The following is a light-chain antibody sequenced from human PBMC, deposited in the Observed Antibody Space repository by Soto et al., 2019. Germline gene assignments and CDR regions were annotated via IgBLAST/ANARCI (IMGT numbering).Light chain of an antibody. J-gene: IGKJ4*01. V-gene: IGKV1-6*01. Sequence: AIQMTQSPSSLSASVGDRVTITCRASQGIRNDLGWYQQKPGKAPKLLIYAASSLQSGVPSRFSGSGSGTDFTLTISSLQTEDFATDYCLQDYNYTLTFGGGTKVEIK. CDR1: QGIRND. CDR3: LQDYNYTLT. CDR2: AAS.